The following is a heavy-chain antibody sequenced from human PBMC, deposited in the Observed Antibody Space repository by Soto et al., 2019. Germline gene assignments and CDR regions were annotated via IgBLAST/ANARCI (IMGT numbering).Heavy chain of an antibody. CDR1: GFTFSSYA. J-gene: IGHJ4*02. V-gene: IGHV3-23*01. D-gene: IGHD6-13*01. Sequence: EVQLLESGGGLVQPGGSLRLSCAASGFTFSSYAMSWVRQAPGKGLEWVSAISGSVGSTYYADSVKGRFTISRDNSKNTLYLQMNSLRAEDTAVYYCAKIGAAASAPFDYWGQGTLVTVSS. CDR2: ISGSVGST. CDR3: AKIGAAASAPFDY.